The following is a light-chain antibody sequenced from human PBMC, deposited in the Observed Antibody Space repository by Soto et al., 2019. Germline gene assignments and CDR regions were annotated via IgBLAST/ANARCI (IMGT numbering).Light chain of an antibody. CDR2: SND. CDR1: SSNIETND. J-gene: IGLJ2*01. Sequence: QAVVTQPPSASGTPGQRVTISCSGSSSNIETNDIFWHQQLPGSAPKLLIYSNDQRPSGVPDRFSASKSGTSASLAISGLRSEDEAEYFCATWDDSLSGVVFGGGTQLTVL. CDR3: ATWDDSLSGVV. V-gene: IGLV1-47*02.